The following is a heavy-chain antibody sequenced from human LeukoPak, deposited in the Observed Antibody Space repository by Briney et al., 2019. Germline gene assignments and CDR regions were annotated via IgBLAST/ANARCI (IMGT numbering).Heavy chain of an antibody. CDR3: ARVSEKYYYGSGSYL. CDR2: IKQDGSEK. Sequence: GGSLRLSCAASGFTFSSYWMSWVRQAPGKGLEWVANIKQDGSEKYYVDSVKGRSTISRDNAKNSLYLQMNSLRAEDTAVYYCARVSEKYYYGSGSYLWGQGTLVTVSS. V-gene: IGHV3-7*01. J-gene: IGHJ4*02. CDR1: GFTFSSYW. D-gene: IGHD3-10*01.